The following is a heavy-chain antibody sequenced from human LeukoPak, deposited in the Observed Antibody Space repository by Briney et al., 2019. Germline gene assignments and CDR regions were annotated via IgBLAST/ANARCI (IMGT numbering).Heavy chain of an antibody. CDR2: IIPILGIA. Sequence: ASVKVSCKASGGTFSSYTISWVRQAPGQGLEWMGRIIPILGIANYAQKFQGRVTITADKSTSTAYMELSSLRSEDTAVYYRARDRSSFSFDYWGQGTLVTVSS. J-gene: IGHJ4*02. CDR1: GGTFSSYT. CDR3: ARDRSSFSFDY. D-gene: IGHD6-6*01. V-gene: IGHV1-69*04.